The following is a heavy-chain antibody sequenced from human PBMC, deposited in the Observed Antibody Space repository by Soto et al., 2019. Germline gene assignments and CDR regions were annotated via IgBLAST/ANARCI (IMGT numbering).Heavy chain of an antibody. D-gene: IGHD6-6*01. CDR2: INHSGST. V-gene: IGHV4-34*01. CDR3: ARWGYSSSYYYYYYGMDV. CDR1: GGSFSGYY. J-gene: IGHJ6*02. Sequence: SETLSLTCAVYGGSFSGYYWSWIRQPPGKGLEWIGEINHSGSTNYNPSLKSRVTISVDTSKNQFSLKLSSVTAADTAVYYCARWGYSSSYYYYYYGMDVWGQGTTVTVSS.